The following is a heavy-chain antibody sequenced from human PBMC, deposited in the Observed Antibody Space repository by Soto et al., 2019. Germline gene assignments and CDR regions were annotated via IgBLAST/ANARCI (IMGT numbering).Heavy chain of an antibody. J-gene: IGHJ4*02. D-gene: IGHD3-22*01. CDR1: GGTFSSYA. V-gene: IGHV1-69*12. Sequence: QVQLVQSGAEVKKPGSSVKVSCKASGGTFSSYAISWVRQAPGQGLEWMGGIIPIFGTANYAQKFQGRVTVTAXXSXSXXSMELSSLRSEDTAVYYCARERRYYYDSSGYYFDYWGQGTLVTVSS. CDR2: IIPIFGTA. CDR3: ARERRYYYDSSGYYFDY.